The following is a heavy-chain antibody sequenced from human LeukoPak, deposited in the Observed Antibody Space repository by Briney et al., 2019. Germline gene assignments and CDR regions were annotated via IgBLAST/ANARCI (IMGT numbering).Heavy chain of an antibody. J-gene: IGHJ4*02. V-gene: IGHV3-30-3*01. CDR3: ASRYYDSSGYYSGIDY. CDR2: ISYDGSNK. CDR1: GFTFSSYA. D-gene: IGHD3-22*01. Sequence: GGSLRLSCAASGFTFSSYAMHWVRQAPGKGLEGVAVISYDGSNKYYADSVKGRFTISRDNSKNTPYLQMNSLRAEDTAVYYCASRYYDSSGYYSGIDYWGQGTLVTVSS.